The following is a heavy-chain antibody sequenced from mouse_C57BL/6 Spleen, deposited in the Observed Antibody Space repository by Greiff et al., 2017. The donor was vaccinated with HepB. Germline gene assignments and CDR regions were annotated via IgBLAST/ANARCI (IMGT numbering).Heavy chain of an antibody. CDR3: ARRATMVTHFDY. D-gene: IGHD2-2*01. V-gene: IGHV1-50*01. CDR1: GYTFTSYW. CDR2: IDPSDSYT. Sequence: QVQLKQPGAELVKPGASVKLSCKASGYTFTSYWMQWVKQRPGQGLEWIGEIDPSDSYTNYNQKFKGKATLTADTSSSTAYMQLSSLTSEDSAVYYCARRATMVTHFDYWGQGTTLTVSS. J-gene: IGHJ2*01.